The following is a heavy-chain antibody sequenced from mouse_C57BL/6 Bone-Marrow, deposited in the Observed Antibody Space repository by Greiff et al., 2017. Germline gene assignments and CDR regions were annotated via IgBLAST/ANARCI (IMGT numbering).Heavy chain of an antibody. CDR2: INPNNGGT. V-gene: IGHV1-18*01. Sequence: EVKLQESGPELVKPGASVKIPCKASGYTFTDYNMDWVKQSHGKSLEWIGDINPNNGGTIYNQKFKGKATLTVDQSSSTAYMELRSLTSEDTAVDYCARQGYSSWFAYWGQGTLVTVSA. D-gene: IGHD2-14*01. CDR1: GYTFTDYN. J-gene: IGHJ3*01. CDR3: ARQGYSSWFAY.